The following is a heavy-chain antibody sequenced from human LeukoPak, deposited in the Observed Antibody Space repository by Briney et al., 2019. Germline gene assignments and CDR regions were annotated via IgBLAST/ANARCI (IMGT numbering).Heavy chain of an antibody. Sequence: SETLSLTCTVSGGSISSSSYYWGWIRQPPGKGLEWIGSIYYSGSTYYNPSLKSRVTISVDTSKNQFSLKLSSVTAADTAVYYCARDLAAAVDTFDIWGQGTMVTVSS. CDR3: ARDLAAAVDTFDI. D-gene: IGHD6-13*01. J-gene: IGHJ3*02. V-gene: IGHV4-39*07. CDR2: IYYSGST. CDR1: GGSISSSSYY.